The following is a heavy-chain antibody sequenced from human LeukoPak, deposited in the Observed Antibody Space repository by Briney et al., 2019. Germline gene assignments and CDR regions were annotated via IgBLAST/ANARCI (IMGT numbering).Heavy chain of an antibody. CDR2: ISSLSNYI. CDR3: ARDWGNWDFDY. Sequence: GGSLRLSCAASGFTFNYYSMNWVRQAPGKGLEWVSSISSLSNYIYYADSVKGRFTISRDNAKNSLYLQMNSLRAEDTAVYYCARDWGNWDFDYWGQGTLVTVSS. V-gene: IGHV3-21*01. J-gene: IGHJ4*02. CDR1: GFTFNYYS. D-gene: IGHD1-1*01.